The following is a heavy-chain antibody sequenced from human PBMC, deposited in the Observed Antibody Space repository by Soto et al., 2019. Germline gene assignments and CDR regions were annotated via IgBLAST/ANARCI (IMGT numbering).Heavy chain of an antibody. J-gene: IGHJ3*02. CDR1: GGTFSTYS. D-gene: IGHD2-21*01. V-gene: IGHV1-69*02. CDR2: IIPMLGIR. CDR3: TIGSWSGEVFDI. Sequence: QVQLVQSGAEVKKPGSSVKVSCKDSGGTFSTYSMFWVRQAPGQGLEWMGRIIPMLGIRNYAQRFQDRVTITADKSTATANMALSSLRSEDTALYYCTIGSWSGEVFDIWGQGTMVTVSS.